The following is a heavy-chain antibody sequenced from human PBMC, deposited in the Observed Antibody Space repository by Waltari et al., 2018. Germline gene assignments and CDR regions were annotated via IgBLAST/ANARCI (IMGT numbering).Heavy chain of an antibody. Sequence: QVQLQQWGAGLLKPSETLSLTCAVYGGSFSGYYWSWIRQPPGKGLEWIGEINHSGSTNYNPSLKSRVTISVDTSKNQFSLKLSSVTAADTAVYYCARGLIWNAGWFDPWGQGTLVTVSS. D-gene: IGHD1-1*01. CDR2: INHSGST. CDR3: ARGLIWNAGWFDP. J-gene: IGHJ5*02. CDR1: GGSFSGYY. V-gene: IGHV4-34*01.